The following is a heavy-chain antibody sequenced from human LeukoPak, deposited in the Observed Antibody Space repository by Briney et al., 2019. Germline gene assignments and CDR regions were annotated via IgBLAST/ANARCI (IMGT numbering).Heavy chain of an antibody. CDR1: GFTFSSYS. D-gene: IGHD6-6*01. J-gene: IGHJ4*02. Sequence: PGGSLRLSCAGSGFTFSSYSMNWVRQAPGKGLEWVSYISSSSSTIYYADSVKGRFTISRDNAKNSLYLQMNSLRAEDTAVYYCARDSYSSSFDYSGQGTLVTVSS. V-gene: IGHV3-48*04. CDR2: ISSSSSTI. CDR3: ARDSYSSSFDY.